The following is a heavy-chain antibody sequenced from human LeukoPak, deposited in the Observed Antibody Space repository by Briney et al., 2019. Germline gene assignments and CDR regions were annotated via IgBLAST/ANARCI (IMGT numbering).Heavy chain of an antibody. CDR2: ISGSGAST. CDR1: GFTFSTYA. CDR3: AKSKEQWLVRDY. D-gene: IGHD6-19*01. V-gene: IGHV3-23*01. J-gene: IGHJ4*02. Sequence: GRSLRLSCAASGFTFSTYAMNWVRQAPGQGLEWVSSISGSGASTYYADSVKGRFTISRDNSKNTLFLQMNSLRAEDTAVYFCAKSKEQWLVRDYWGQGTLVTVSS.